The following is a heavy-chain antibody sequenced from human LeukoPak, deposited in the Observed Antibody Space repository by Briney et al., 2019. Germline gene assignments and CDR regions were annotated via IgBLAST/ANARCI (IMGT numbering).Heavy chain of an antibody. CDR2: IRYDGSNK. D-gene: IGHD2-2*01. Sequence: PGGSLRLSCAASGFTFSSYGMHWVRQAAGKGLEWVAFIRYDGSNKYYADSVKGRFTISRDNSKNTLYLQMNSLRAEDTAVYYCAKDCSSTSCLEAFDIWGQGTMVTVCS. CDR1: GFTFSSYG. CDR3: AKDCSSTSCLEAFDI. J-gene: IGHJ3*02. V-gene: IGHV3-30*02.